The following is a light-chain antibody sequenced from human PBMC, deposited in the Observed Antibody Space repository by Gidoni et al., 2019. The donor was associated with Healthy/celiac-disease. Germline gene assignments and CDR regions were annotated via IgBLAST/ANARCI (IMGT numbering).Light chain of an antibody. J-gene: IGKJ4*01. CDR2: WAS. CDR3: QQYYRTPT. V-gene: IGKV4-1*01. CDR1: QSVLYASNNKNF. Sequence: DIVVTQSPDSLTVSLGERATIYCKSSQSVLYASNNKNFLAWYQHKPRHPPRLLLYWASTRASGVPDRFIGSGPGTNFTLTISSLQAEDVALYYCQQYYRTPTFGGGTRVEI.